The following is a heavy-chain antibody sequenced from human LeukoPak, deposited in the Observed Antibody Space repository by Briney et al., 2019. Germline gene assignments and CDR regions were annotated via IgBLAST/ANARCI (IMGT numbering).Heavy chain of an antibody. CDR3: ARVMSWFGELSWAFDI. Sequence: GGSLRLSCAASGFSFDHYAMSWVRQAPGKGLEWVSTITGSGANTYYADSFKGRFTITRDNSQNTLYLHMKNLRAEDSALYYCARVMSWFGELSWAFDIWGQGTMVTVSS. J-gene: IGHJ3*02. CDR2: ITGSGANT. CDR1: GFSFDHYA. V-gene: IGHV3-23*01. D-gene: IGHD3-10*01.